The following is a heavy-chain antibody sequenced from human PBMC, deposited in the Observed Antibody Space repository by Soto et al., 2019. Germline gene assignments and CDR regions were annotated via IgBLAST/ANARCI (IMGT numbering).Heavy chain of an antibody. CDR1: GGSISSSSYY. CDR2: IYYSGST. J-gene: IGHJ4*02. V-gene: IGHV4-39*01. CDR3: ARLGKVGSGYYFGFDY. D-gene: IGHD3-22*01. Sequence: QLQLQESGPGLVKPSETLSLTCTVSGGSISSSSYYWGWVRQPPGKGLEWIGNIYYSGSTYYNPSLKSRVPISVDTSKNQFSLKLSSVTAADTAVYYCARLGKVGSGYYFGFDYWGQGTLVTVSS.